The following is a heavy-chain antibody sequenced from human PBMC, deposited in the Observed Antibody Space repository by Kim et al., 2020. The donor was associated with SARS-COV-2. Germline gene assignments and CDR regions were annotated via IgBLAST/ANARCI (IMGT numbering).Heavy chain of an antibody. CDR2: ISYDGSNK. J-gene: IGHJ6*02. V-gene: IGHV3-30*18. CDR1: GFTFSSYG. Sequence: GGSLRLSCAASGFTFSSYGMHWVRQAPGKGLEWVAVISYDGSNKYYADSVKGRFTISRDNSKNTLYLQMNSLRAEDTAVYYCANLLNSRGYGMDVWGQGTTVTVS. D-gene: IGHD6-13*01. CDR3: ANLLNSRGYGMDV.